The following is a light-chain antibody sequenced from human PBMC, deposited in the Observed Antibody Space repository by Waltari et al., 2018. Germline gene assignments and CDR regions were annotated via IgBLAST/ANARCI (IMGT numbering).Light chain of an antibody. CDR1: QSISSW. J-gene: IGKJ1*01. CDR3: QQYNSYSWT. CDR2: KAS. V-gene: IGKV1-5*03. Sequence: DIQMTQSPSTLSASVGDRVTITCRASQSISSWLAWYQQKPGKAPNLLIYKASSLESGVPSRFSGSGSGTEFTLTISSLQPDDFATYYCQQYNSYSWTFGQGTMVEIK.